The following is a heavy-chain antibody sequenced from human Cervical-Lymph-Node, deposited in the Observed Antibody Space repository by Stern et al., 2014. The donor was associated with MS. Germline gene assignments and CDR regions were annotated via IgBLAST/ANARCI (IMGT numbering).Heavy chain of an antibody. V-gene: IGHV1-2*06. Sequence: VQLLESGAVVKKPGASVKGSCKASTSGYAFTDFYMHWVRQAPGQGLEWMGRINPNSRETETAQKFRGRVTTTRDSSISTVYMELRSLTSADTAVYYCARELGGDYGGLEYWGQGTLVTVSS. D-gene: IGHD4-23*01. CDR2: INPNSRET. J-gene: IGHJ4*02. CDR1: GYAFTDFY. CDR3: ARELGGDYGGLEY.